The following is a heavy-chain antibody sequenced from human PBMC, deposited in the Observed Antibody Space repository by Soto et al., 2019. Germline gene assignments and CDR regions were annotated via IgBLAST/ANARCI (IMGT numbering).Heavy chain of an antibody. D-gene: IGHD4-17*01. Sequence: QVQLVQSGAEVKKPGASVKVSCKASGYTFTSYDINWVRQATGQGLEWMGWMNPNSGNTGYAQKFQGRVTMTRNTSIRTAYMELGSLRSANTAVYSCARTIYGDNVDYWGQGTLVTVSS. CDR3: ARTIYGDNVDY. CDR2: MNPNSGNT. CDR1: GYTFTSYD. V-gene: IGHV1-8*01. J-gene: IGHJ4*02.